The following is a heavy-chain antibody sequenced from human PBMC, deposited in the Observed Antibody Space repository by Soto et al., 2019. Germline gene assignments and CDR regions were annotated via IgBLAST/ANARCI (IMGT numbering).Heavy chain of an antibody. D-gene: IGHD3-3*01. Sequence: ASVKVSCKASGYTFTSYDINWVRQATGQGLEWMGWMNPNSGNTGYAQKFQGRVTMTRNTSISTAYMELSSLRSEDTAVYYCARSWTVLRFLEWLARPPNWFDPWGQGTLVTVSS. J-gene: IGHJ5*02. CDR1: GYTFTSYD. CDR3: ARSWTVLRFLEWLARPPNWFDP. CDR2: MNPNSGNT. V-gene: IGHV1-8*01.